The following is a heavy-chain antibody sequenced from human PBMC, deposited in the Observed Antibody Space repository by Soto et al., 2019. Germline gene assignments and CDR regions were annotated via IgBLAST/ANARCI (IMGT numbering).Heavy chain of an antibody. CDR2: IHYDGNS. V-gene: IGHV4-61*08. CDR3: ARVYSSGWYSRLWSSPYYYYGMDV. D-gene: IGHD6-19*01. Sequence: SETLSLTCTVSGGSISSGGYYWSWIRQPPGKGLEWIGYIHYDGNSNYNPSLRSRVTISVDTSKNQFSLNLYSVTAADTAVYYCARVYSSGWYSRLWSSPYYYYGMDVWGQGTTVTVSS. CDR1: GGSISSGGYY. J-gene: IGHJ6*02.